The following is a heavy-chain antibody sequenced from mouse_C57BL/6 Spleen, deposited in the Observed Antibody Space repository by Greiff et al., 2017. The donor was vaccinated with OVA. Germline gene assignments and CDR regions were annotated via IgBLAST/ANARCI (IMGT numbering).Heavy chain of an antibody. CDR1: GYTFTDYN. Sequence: VQLQQSGPELVKPGASVKMSCKASGYTFTDYNMHWVKQSHGKSLEWIGYINPNNGGTSYNQKFKGKATLTVNKSSSTAYMELRSLTSEDSAVYYCARLATTVVEYFDVWGTGTTVTVSS. CDR2: INPNNGGT. V-gene: IGHV1-22*01. D-gene: IGHD1-1*01. J-gene: IGHJ1*03. CDR3: ARLATTVVEYFDV.